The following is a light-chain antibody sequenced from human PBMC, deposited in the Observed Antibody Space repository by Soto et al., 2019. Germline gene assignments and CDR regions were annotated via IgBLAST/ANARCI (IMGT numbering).Light chain of an antibody. CDR2: KAS. CDR1: QTISSW. Sequence: DIQMTQSPSTLSGSVGDRVTSTCRASQTISSWLAWYQQKPGKAPKLLIYKASTLKSGVPSRFSGSGSGTEFTLTISSLQPDDFATYYCQHYNSYSEEFGQGTKVDIK. CDR3: QHYNSYSEE. J-gene: IGKJ1*01. V-gene: IGKV1-5*03.